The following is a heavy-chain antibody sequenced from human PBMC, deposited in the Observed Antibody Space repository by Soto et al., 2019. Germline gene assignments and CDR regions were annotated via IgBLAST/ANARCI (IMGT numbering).Heavy chain of an antibody. CDR2: ISYDGSNK. Sequence: QVQLVESGGGVVQPGGSLRLSCAASGFTFSSNGMHWVRQAPGKGLEWVAVISYDGSNKYYADSVKGRFTISRDNSKNTLYLQMNSLRAEDTAVYYCAKGGEMATTTAPFDYWGQGTLVTVSS. CDR3: AKGGEMATTTAPFDY. V-gene: IGHV3-30*18. J-gene: IGHJ4*02. CDR1: GFTFSSNG. D-gene: IGHD5-12*01.